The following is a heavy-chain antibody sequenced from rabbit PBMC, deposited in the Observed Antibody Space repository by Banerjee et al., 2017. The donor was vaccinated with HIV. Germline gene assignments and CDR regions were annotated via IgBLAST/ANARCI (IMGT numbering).Heavy chain of an antibody. CDR2: IYNGDGST. J-gene: IGHJ4*01. CDR3: SRNLVDSGGYWNL. V-gene: IGHV1S40*01. CDR1: GFSFSSNYY. D-gene: IGHD1-1*01. Sequence: QSLEESGGDLVKPGASLTLTCTASGFSFSSNYYMCWVRQAPGKGPEWIACIYNGDGSTYYASWAKGRFTISKTSSTTVTLQMTSLTAADTATYFCSRNLVDSGGYWNLWGPGTLVTVS.